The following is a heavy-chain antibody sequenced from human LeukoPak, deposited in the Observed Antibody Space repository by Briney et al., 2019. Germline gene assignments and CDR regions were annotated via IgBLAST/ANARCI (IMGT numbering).Heavy chain of an antibody. J-gene: IGHJ4*02. D-gene: IGHD6-13*01. Sequence: PSETLSLTCTVSGGSMSSYYWRWIRQPPGKGLEWSGYIYYSGTTNYNPSLKSRVTIAVDTSKNQFSLKLSSVTAADTAVYYCARGVYIAAAQYGYWGQGTLVTVSS. CDR2: IYYSGTT. CDR3: ARGVYIAAAQYGY. CDR1: GGSMSSYY. V-gene: IGHV4-59*01.